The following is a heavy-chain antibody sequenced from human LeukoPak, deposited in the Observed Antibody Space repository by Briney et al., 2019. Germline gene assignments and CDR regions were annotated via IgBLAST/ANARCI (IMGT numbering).Heavy chain of an antibody. D-gene: IGHD5-12*01. CDR3: AIELRTYSGYNPLDC. CDR1: ARSLGSTDNY. J-gene: IGHJ4*02. CDR2: VYYNGAP. V-gene: IGHV4-39*07. Sequence: SQTLSLTCSVSARSLGSTDNYWGWLRHPPGKGLEWITPVYYNGAPQYSPSLKSRVTVSIDTSKNQFSLRLTSVAAADTAVYYCAIELRTYSGYNPLDCWGQGTLITVSS.